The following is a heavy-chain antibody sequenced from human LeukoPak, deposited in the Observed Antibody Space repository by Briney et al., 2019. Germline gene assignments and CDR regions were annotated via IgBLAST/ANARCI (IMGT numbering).Heavy chain of an antibody. Sequence: GGSLRLSCAASGFTFSSNAIHWVRQAPGKGLEWVAEISYDGGNTYYADSVKGRFTISRDNSKNTLYLQMNSLRAEDAAVYYCAKEGTGIHFDYWGQGTLVTVSS. CDR3: AKEGTGIHFDY. D-gene: IGHD1-1*01. CDR1: GFTFSSNA. CDR2: ISYDGGNT. V-gene: IGHV3-30-3*01. J-gene: IGHJ4*02.